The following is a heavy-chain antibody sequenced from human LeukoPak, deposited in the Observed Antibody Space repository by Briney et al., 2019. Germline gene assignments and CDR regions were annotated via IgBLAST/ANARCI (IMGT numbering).Heavy chain of an antibody. J-gene: IGHJ3*02. CDR3: AREVWFGVLAMPPVDI. CDR2: IKRGGGEK. CDR1: GFTFSSFS. D-gene: IGHD3-10*01. Sequence: GGSLRLSCAASGFTFSSFSMSWVRQAPGKGLEWVSNIKRGGGEKYYVDSVKGRFTISRDSAKNSLYLQMNSLRGEDTAVYYCAREVWFGVLAMPPVDIWGQETMVTVFS. V-gene: IGHV3-7*01.